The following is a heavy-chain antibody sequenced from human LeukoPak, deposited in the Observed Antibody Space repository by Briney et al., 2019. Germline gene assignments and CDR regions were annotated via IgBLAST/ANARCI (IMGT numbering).Heavy chain of an antibody. CDR1: GGSFSGYY. Sequence: SETLSLTCAVYGGSFSGYYWSWIRQPPGKGLEWIGYIYYSGSTNYNPSLKSRVTISVDTSKNQFSLKLSSVTAADTAVYYCARGGSVRGLAAADLYYMDVWGKGTTVTVSS. D-gene: IGHD6-13*01. J-gene: IGHJ6*03. CDR2: IYYSGST. V-gene: IGHV4-59*01. CDR3: ARGGSVRGLAAADLYYMDV.